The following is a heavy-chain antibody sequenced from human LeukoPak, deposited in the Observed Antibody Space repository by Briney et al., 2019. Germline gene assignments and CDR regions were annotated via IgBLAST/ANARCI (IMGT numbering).Heavy chain of an antibody. CDR3: ARRAYCGGDCTRLYNSYFAMDV. Sequence: GESLKISCKGSGYRFTSYWIGWVRQMPGKGLEWRGIIYPGASDTRYSPSFQGQVTISADMSINTAFLQWSSLRASDSAIYYCARRAYCGGDCTRLYNSYFAMDVWGQGTTVTVSS. CDR1: GYRFTSYW. CDR2: IYPGASDT. V-gene: IGHV5-51*01. D-gene: IGHD2-21*02. J-gene: IGHJ6*02.